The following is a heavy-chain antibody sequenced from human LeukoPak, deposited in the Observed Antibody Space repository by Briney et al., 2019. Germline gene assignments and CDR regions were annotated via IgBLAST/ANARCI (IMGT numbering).Heavy chain of an antibody. CDR2: INHSGST. J-gene: IGHJ5*02. Sequence: SSETLSLTCTVYGGSFSGYYWSWIRQPPGKGLEWIGEINHSGSTNYNPSLKSRVTISVDTSKNQFSLKLSSVTAADTAVYYCARRVYGNWFDPWGQGTLVTVSS. CDR1: GGSFSGYY. CDR3: ARRVYGNWFDP. D-gene: IGHD5/OR15-5a*01. V-gene: IGHV4-34*01.